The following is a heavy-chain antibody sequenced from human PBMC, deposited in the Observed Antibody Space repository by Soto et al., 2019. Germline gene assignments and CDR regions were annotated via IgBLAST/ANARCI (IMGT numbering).Heavy chain of an antibody. CDR1: GYTFTNYG. V-gene: IGHV1-18*01. CDR2: ISAYNGNT. CDR3: ARDAKILWFGEKRVDY. J-gene: IGHJ4*02. D-gene: IGHD3-10*01. Sequence: ASVKVSCKASGYTFTNYGISWVRQAPGQGLEWMGWISAYNGNTNYAQKLQGRVTMTTDTSTSTAYMELRSLRSDDTAAYYCARDAKILWFGEKRVDYWGQGTLVTVSS.